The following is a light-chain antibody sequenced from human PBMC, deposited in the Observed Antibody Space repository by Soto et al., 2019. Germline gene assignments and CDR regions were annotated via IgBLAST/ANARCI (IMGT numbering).Light chain of an antibody. CDR1: QGISNS. J-gene: IGKJ1*01. CDR2: GAS. Sequence: DTQMTQSPSSLSASVGDRVTITCRASQGISNSLAWYQQKPGKVPELLIYGASTLQPGVPSRFSGSGSGTHFALTISSLQPEDVASYYCQNYNSAPRTFGQGTKVELK. CDR3: QNYNSAPRT. V-gene: IGKV1-27*01.